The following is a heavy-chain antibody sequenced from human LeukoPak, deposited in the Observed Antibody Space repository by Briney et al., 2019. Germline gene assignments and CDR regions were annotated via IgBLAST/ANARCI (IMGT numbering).Heavy chain of an antibody. D-gene: IGHD3-16*01. Sequence: SETLSLTCTVSGGSISGYYWSWIRQPAGKGLEWIGRVYTSGSTNYNPSLKSRVTMSIETSKSQFSLNLRSVTAADTAVYYCAKSPSGRGGYNWFDPWGQGTLVTVSS. J-gene: IGHJ5*02. V-gene: IGHV4-4*07. CDR1: GGSISGYY. CDR2: VYTSGST. CDR3: AKSPSGRGGYNWFDP.